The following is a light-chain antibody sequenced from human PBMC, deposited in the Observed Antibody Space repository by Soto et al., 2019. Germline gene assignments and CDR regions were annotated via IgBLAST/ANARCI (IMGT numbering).Light chain of an antibody. Sequence: DIQMTQSPSSLSASVGDRVTITCRASQSISSYLNWYQQNTGKAPKLLIYGASSLQSGVPSRFSGSGSGTDFTLTISSLQPEDFAIYYCQQSYSIPRTFGRGTKLESK. CDR2: GAS. V-gene: IGKV1-39*01. J-gene: IGKJ2*01. CDR3: QQSYSIPRT. CDR1: QSISSY.